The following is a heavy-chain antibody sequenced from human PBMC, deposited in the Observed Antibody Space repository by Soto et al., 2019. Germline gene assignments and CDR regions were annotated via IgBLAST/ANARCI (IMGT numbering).Heavy chain of an antibody. CDR1: GYTFTSYY. D-gene: IGHD6-19*01. CDR3: ARVFEWLVDY. V-gene: IGHV1-2*04. J-gene: IGHJ4*02. Sequence: ASVKVSCKASGYTFTSYYMHWVRQAPGQGLEWMGWINPSSGSTNYAQKFQGWVTMTRDTSISTAYMELSRLRSDDTAVYYCARVFEWLVDYWGQGTLVTVSS. CDR2: INPSSGST.